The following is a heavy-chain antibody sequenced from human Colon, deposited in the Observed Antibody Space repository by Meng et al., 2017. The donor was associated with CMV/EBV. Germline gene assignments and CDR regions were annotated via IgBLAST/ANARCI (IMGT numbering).Heavy chain of an antibody. Sequence: GESLKISCAASGFSFSDFAMSWIRQAPGKGLEWVSSLSGSGANTFYAESVKGRFTISRDNSKNTLYLQMHSLRADDTAVYYCTRSSGSYGKYYGMDVWGQGTTVTVSS. J-gene: IGHJ6*02. D-gene: IGHD1-26*01. CDR1: GFSFSDFA. V-gene: IGHV3-23*01. CDR2: LSGSGANT. CDR3: TRSSGSYGKYYGMDV.